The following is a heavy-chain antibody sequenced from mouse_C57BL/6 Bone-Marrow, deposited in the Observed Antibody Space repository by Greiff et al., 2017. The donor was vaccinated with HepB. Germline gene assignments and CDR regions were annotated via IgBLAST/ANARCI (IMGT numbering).Heavy chain of an antibody. V-gene: IGHV10-1*01. D-gene: IGHD2-2*01. Sequence: EAGGGLVQPKGSLKLSCAASGFSFNTYAMNWVRQAPGKGLEWVARIRSKSNNYATYYADSVKDRFTISRDDSESMLYLQMNNLKTEDTAMYYCVSGYYYAMDYWGQGTSVTVSS. CDR2: IRSKSNNYAT. J-gene: IGHJ4*01. CDR1: GFSFNTYA. CDR3: VSGYYYAMDY.